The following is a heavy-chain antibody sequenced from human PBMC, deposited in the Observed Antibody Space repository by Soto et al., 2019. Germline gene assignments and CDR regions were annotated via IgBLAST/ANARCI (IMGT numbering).Heavy chain of an antibody. Sequence: ESGGGVVQPGRSLRLSCAASGFTFSSYAMHWVRQAPGKGLEWVAVISYDGSNKYYADSVKGRFTISRDNSKNTLYLQMNSLRAEDTAVYYCARDQAGITIFGVVIPNWGQGTLVTVSS. J-gene: IGHJ4*02. D-gene: IGHD3-3*01. CDR3: ARDQAGITIFGVVIPN. V-gene: IGHV3-30-3*01. CDR1: GFTFSSYA. CDR2: ISYDGSNK.